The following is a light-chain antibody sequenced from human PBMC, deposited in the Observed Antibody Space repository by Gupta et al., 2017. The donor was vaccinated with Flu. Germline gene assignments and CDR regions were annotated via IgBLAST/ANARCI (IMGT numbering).Light chain of an antibody. CDR2: NDN. J-gene: IGLJ3*02. V-gene: IGLV3-21*02. CDR1: NIGSKR. Sequence: SYVLTQPTSGSDAPGQTARITCGGNNIGSKRVHWYRQKHGKAPVLVVYNDNDRPSGIPERFSGSNSGTTATLTISRVEAGDEADYYCQVWDSSSDHQVFGGGTKLTVL. CDR3: QVWDSSSDHQV.